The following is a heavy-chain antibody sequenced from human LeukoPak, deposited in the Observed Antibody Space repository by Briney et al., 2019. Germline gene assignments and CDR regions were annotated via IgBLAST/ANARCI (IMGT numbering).Heavy chain of an antibody. V-gene: IGHV4-30-4*08. D-gene: IGHD2-2*01. CDR1: GGSISSGDYY. CDR3: ARGLGYCSSTSCYPGNWFDP. J-gene: IGHJ5*02. CDR2: IYYSGST. Sequence: SQTLSLTCTVSGGSISSGDYYWSWIRQPPGKGLEWIGYIYYSGSTYYNPSLKSRVTISVDTSKNQFSLKLSSVTAADTAVYYCARGLGYCSSTSCYPGNWFDPWGQGTLVTVSS.